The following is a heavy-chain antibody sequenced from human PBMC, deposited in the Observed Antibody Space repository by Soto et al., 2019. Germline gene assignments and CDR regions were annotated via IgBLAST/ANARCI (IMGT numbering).Heavy chain of an antibody. CDR1: GFTFSIYG. D-gene: IGHD3-22*01. J-gene: IGHJ4*02. Sequence: QVQLVESGGGVVQPGQCLRLSCEASGFTFSIYGMHWVRRAPGKGLEWVAVISYDGTRKFYADSAKGRFTVSRDSSKNTLYLQMNSLRAEDTAIYYCAKGGGDGYYDSSGYSFDHWGQGTLVTVSS. V-gene: IGHV3-30*18. CDR2: ISYDGTRK. CDR3: AKGGGDGYYDSSGYSFDH.